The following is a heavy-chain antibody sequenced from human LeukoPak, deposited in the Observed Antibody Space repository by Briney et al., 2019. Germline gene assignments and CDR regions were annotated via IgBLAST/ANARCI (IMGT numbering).Heavy chain of an antibody. J-gene: IGHJ3*02. CDR2: ISYDGSNE. CDR1: GFTFSSYV. Sequence: GGSLRLSCAASGFTFSSYVMHWVRQPPGKGLEWVAVISYDGSNEHYVDSVKGRFTISRDNSKNTLYVQMNSLRAEDTAVYYCARDRATGTTRRSAFDIWGQGTMVTVSS. V-gene: IGHV3-30-3*01. CDR3: ARDRATGTTRRSAFDI. D-gene: IGHD1-1*01.